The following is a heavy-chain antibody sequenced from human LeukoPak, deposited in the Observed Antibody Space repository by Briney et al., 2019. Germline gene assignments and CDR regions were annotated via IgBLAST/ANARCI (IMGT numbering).Heavy chain of an antibody. CDR2: ISSSGSSI. Sequence: GGPLRLSCAASGFTFSDDYMSWIRQAPGKGLEWVSYISSSGSSIYYGDSVKGRFTISRDNAKNSLYLQMNSLRADDTAMYYCARLKYTSSWHYFFDDWGQGTLVIVSS. V-gene: IGHV3-11*04. CDR1: GFTFSDDY. CDR3: ARLKYTSSWHYFFDD. J-gene: IGHJ4*02. D-gene: IGHD6-13*01.